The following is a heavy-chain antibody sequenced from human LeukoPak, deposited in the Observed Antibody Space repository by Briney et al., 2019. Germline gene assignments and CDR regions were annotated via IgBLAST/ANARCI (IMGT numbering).Heavy chain of an antibody. J-gene: IGHJ4*02. D-gene: IGHD1-26*01. Sequence: GRSLRLSCAASGFTFSSYAMHWVRQAPGKGLEWVAVISYDGSNKYYADSVKGRFTISRDNSKNTLYLLMNSLRAEDTAVYYCARDSGYSGSYYIFGGFDYWGQGTLVTVSS. CDR3: ARDSGYSGSYYIFGGFDY. CDR2: ISYDGSNK. CDR1: GFTFSSYA. V-gene: IGHV3-30*01.